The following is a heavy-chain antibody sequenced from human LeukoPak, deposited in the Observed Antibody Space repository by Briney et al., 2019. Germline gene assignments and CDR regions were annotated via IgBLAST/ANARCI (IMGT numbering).Heavy chain of an antibody. CDR3: ARVHNWNYLDY. J-gene: IGHJ4*02. V-gene: IGHV3-30*03. CDR2: ISYDGSNK. D-gene: IGHD1-20*01. Sequence: GGSLRLSCAASGFTFSNYGMHWVRQAPGKGLEWVSVISYDGSNKYYADSVKGRFTISRDNSKNTLYLQMNSLRAEDTAMYYCARVHNWNYLDYWGQGTLVTVSS. CDR1: GFTFSNYG.